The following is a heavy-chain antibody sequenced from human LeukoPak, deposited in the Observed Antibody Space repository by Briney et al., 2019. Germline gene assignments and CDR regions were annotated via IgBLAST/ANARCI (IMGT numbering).Heavy chain of an antibody. V-gene: IGHV4-39*01. D-gene: IGHD3-10*01. CDR2: IYYNGNT. Sequence: SETLSLTCTVSGGSISSSSYSWGWIRQPPGKGLEWIGSIYYNGNTYYNASLKGRVTISVDTSKNQSSLKLSSVTAADTAVYYCARQPELSVRRFDYWGQGTLVTVSS. CDR1: GGSISSSSYS. CDR3: ARQPELSVRRFDY. J-gene: IGHJ4*02.